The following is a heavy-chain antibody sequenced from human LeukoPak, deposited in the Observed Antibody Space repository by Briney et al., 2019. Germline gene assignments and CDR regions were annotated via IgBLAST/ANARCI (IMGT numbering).Heavy chain of an antibody. J-gene: IGHJ6*03. D-gene: IGHD2-2*01. CDR2: INHSGST. V-gene: IGHV4-34*01. CDR3: ARIYQGAMDYYYYMDV. Sequence: PSETLSLTCAVYGGSFSGYYWSWIRQPPGKGLEWIGEINHSGSTNYNPSLKSRVTISVDASKNQFSLKLSSVTAADTAVYYCARIYQGAMDYYYYMDVWGKGTTVTVSS. CDR1: GGSFSGYY.